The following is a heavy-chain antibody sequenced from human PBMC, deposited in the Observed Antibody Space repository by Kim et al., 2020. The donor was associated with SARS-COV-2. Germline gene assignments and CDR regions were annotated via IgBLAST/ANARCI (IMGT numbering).Heavy chain of an antibody. J-gene: IGHJ6*02. CDR3: ARVTLYYGMDV. Sequence: GGSLRLSCAASGFTVSSNYMSWVRQAPGKGLEWVSVIYSGGSTYYADSVKGRFTISRDNSKNTLYLQMNSLRAEDTAVYYCARVTLYYGMDVWGQGTTVTVSS. CDR1: GFTVSSNY. V-gene: IGHV3-66*01. CDR2: IYSGGST.